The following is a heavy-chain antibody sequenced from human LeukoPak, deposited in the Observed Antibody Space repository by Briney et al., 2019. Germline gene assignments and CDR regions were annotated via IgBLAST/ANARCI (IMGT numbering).Heavy chain of an antibody. Sequence: PSETLSLTCTVSGGSISSSSYYCGWIRQPPGKGLEWIGSIYYSGSTYYNPSLKSRVTISVDTSKNQFSLKLSSVTAADTAVYYCARDFGIAARPRDYWGQGTLVTVSS. CDR3: ARDFGIAARPRDY. D-gene: IGHD6-6*01. V-gene: IGHV4-39*07. CDR2: IYYSGST. J-gene: IGHJ4*02. CDR1: GGSISSSSYY.